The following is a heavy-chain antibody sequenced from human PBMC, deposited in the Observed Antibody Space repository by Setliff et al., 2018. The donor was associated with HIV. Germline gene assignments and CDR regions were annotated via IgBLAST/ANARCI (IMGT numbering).Heavy chain of an antibody. CDR3: VRDRGSGSFAFDI. J-gene: IGHJ3*02. CDR1: GFTFSSYV. D-gene: IGHD1-26*01. V-gene: IGHV3-30*04. Sequence: GSLRLSCAASGFTFSSYVMHWVRQAPGKGLEWVALISYDGSNKYYADSRKGRFTISRDNPKKTVYLQMNSLRAEDTAVYYCVRDRGSGSFAFDIWGQGTMVTVSS. CDR2: ISYDGSNK.